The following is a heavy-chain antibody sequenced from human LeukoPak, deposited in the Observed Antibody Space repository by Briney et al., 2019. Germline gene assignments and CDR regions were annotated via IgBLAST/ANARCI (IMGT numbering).Heavy chain of an antibody. CDR3: ATWGDSSSSGYYYYGMDV. V-gene: IGHV3-7*01. CDR1: GFTFSSYC. Sequence: GGSLRLSCAASGFTFSSYCMSWVRQAPGKGLEWVANIKQDGSEKYYVDSVKGRFTISRDNAKNSLYLQMNSLRAEDTAVYYCATWGDSSSSGYYYYGMDVWGQGTTVTVSS. CDR2: IKQDGSEK. D-gene: IGHD6-6*01. J-gene: IGHJ6*02.